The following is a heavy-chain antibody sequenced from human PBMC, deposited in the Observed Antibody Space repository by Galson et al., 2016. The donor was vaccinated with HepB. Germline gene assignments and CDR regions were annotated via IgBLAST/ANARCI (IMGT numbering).Heavy chain of an antibody. CDR2: IWYDGSHE. CDR3: ARDTIFGVVISYSYHGMDV. V-gene: IGHV3-33*01. J-gene: IGHJ6*02. CDR1: GFTFSDYG. D-gene: IGHD3-3*01. Sequence: SLRLSCAASGFTFSDYGMHWVRQAPGKGLEWVAAIWYDGSHEFYVDSVEGRFTISRDNLKNTLYLQMNSLRAEDTAVYYCARDTIFGVVISYSYHGMDVWGQGTTVTVSS.